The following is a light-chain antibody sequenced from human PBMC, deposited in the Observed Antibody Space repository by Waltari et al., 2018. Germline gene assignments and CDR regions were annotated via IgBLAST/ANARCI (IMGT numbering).Light chain of an antibody. CDR1: SSNIGAGYG. CDR3: QSYDSSLSGWV. Sequence: QSVLTQPPSVSGAPGQRVTIPCTGSSSNIGAGYGVHWYQQLPGTAPKLLIYDNSNRPSGVPDRFSGSKSGTSASLAITGLQAEDEADYYCQSYDSSLSGWVFGGGTKLTVL. CDR2: DNS. V-gene: IGLV1-40*01. J-gene: IGLJ3*02.